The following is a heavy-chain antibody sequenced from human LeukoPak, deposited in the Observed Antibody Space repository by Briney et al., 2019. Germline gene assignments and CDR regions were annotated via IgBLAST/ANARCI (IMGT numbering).Heavy chain of an antibody. CDR3: AKDMIRGASDH. D-gene: IGHD3-10*01. Sequence: GGSLRISCAASGFPFSDFWMHWFRQVPGKGLMWVSHINKDGRATNYADSVKGRFFMSRDNAKNTLYLQMNSLRDEDTALYYCAKDMIRGASDHWGQGILVTVSS. CDR2: INKDGRAT. J-gene: IGHJ4*02. V-gene: IGHV3-74*01. CDR1: GFPFSDFW.